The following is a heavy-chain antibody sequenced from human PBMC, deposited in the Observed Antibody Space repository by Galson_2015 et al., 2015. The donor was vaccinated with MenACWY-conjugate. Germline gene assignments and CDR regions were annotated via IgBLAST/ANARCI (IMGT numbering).Heavy chain of an antibody. V-gene: IGHV3-48*02. CDR1: GFTFSSYS. CDR2: ISSSSSTI. J-gene: IGHJ6*02. CDR3: ARDRVVVPAAIGPEYYYGMDV. D-gene: IGHD2-2*01. Sequence: SLRLSCAASGFTFSSYSMNWVRQAPGKGLEWVSYISSSSSTIYYADSVKGRFTISRDNAKNSLYLQMNSLRDEDTAVYYCARDRVVVPAAIGPEYYYGMDVWGQGTTVTVSS.